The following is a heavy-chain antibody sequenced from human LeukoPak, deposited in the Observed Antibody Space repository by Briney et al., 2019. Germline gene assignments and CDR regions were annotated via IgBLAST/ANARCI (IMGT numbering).Heavy chain of an antibody. CDR1: GFTFSSYA. J-gene: IGHJ4*02. CDR2: ISGSGGST. Sequence: GGSLRLSCAASGFTFSSYAMSWLRQAPGKGLEWVSAISGSGGSTYYADSVKGRFTISRDNSKNTLYLQMNSLRAEDTAVYYCAKDLHYYGSGSDYWGQGTLVTVSS. D-gene: IGHD3-10*01. CDR3: AKDLHYYGSGSDY. V-gene: IGHV3-23*01.